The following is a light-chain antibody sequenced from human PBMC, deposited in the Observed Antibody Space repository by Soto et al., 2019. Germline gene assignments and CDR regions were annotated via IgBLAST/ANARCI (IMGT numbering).Light chain of an antibody. V-gene: IGKV3-20*01. CDR1: QSVRSNY. CDR3: QQYGSSRVT. CDR2: GAS. Sequence: EIVLAQSPGTLSLSPGERATLSCRASQSVRSNYLAWYQQKPGQAPRLLFFGASTRATGIPDRFSGSGSGTAFPLTISRLEPEDFAVYYCQQYGSSRVTFGQGTKLEIK. J-gene: IGKJ2*01.